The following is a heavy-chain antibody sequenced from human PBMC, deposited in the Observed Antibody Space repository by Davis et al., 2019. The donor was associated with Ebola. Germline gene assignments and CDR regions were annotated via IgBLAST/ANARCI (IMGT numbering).Heavy chain of an antibody. CDR3: APGTPTVTHQYYYYGMDV. J-gene: IGHJ6*02. V-gene: IGHV1-46*01. D-gene: IGHD4-11*01. CDR1: GYTFTSYY. Sequence: ASVKVSCKASGYTFTSYYMHWVRQAPGQGLEWMGIINPSGGSTSYAQKFQGRVTMTRDTSTSTVYMELSSLRSEDTAVYYCAPGTPTVTHQYYYYGMDVWGQGTTVTVSS. CDR2: INPSGGST.